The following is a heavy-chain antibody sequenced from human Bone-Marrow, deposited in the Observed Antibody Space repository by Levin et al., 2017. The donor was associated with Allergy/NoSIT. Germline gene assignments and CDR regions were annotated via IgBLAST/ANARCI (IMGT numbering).Heavy chain of an antibody. V-gene: IGHV4-39*07. Sequence: KPSETLSLTCTVSGDSISSSAYYWGWIRQPPGRGLEWIASIYRSGTTFYNSSLKSRVTISVDTPKNQFSLKLSSVTAADAALYYCARDYGIYCSGEICYYFWGQGTLVTVSS. CDR3: ARDYGIYCSGEICYYF. J-gene: IGHJ4*02. CDR1: GDSISSSAYY. D-gene: IGHD2-15*01. CDR2: IYRSGTT.